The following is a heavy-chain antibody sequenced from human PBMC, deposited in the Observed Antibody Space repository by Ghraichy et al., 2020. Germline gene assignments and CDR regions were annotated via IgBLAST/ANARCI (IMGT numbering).Heavy chain of an antibody. CDR3: ARDHDGYSFGYSDYYGMDV. Sequence: ASVKVSCKASGYTFTSYGISWVRQAPGQGLEWRGWISAYNGNTNYAQKLQGRVTMTTDTPTSAAYMELRSLKSDDTAMYYCARDHDGYSFGYSDYYGMDVWGQGTTVTVSS. D-gene: IGHD5-18*01. CDR2: ISAYNGNT. CDR1: GYTFTSYG. V-gene: IGHV1-18*01. J-gene: IGHJ6*02.